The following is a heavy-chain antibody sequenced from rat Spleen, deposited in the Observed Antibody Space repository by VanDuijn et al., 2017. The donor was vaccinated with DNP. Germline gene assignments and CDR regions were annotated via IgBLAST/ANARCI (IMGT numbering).Heavy chain of an antibody. Sequence: QVQLKESGPGLVQPSQTLSLTCTVSGFSMTSYNVHWIRQPSGKGLEWMGVIWTGGNAEYNLALKSRLSISRDTSKSQVFLKMNSLQAEETATYYCARDGGVLYTTDYYYGYFDYWGQGVMVTVSS. CDR1: GFSMTSYN. J-gene: IGHJ2*01. CDR2: IWTGGNA. CDR3: ARDGGVLYTTDYYYGYFDY. D-gene: IGHD1-6*01. V-gene: IGHV2-30*01.